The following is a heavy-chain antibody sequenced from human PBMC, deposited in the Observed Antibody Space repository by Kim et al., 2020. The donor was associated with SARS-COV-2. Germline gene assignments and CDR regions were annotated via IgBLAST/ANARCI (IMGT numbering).Heavy chain of an antibody. CDR2: IYSGGST. Sequence: GGSLRLSCAASGFTVSSNYMSWVRQAPGKGLEWVSVIYSGGSTYYADSVKGRFTISRDNSKNTLYLQMNSLRAEDTAVYYCARLVWYYDILTGPIGGWFDPWGQGTLVTVSS. CDR3: ARLVWYYDILTGPIGGWFDP. V-gene: IGHV3-66*02. J-gene: IGHJ5*02. CDR1: GFTVSSNY. D-gene: IGHD3-9*01.